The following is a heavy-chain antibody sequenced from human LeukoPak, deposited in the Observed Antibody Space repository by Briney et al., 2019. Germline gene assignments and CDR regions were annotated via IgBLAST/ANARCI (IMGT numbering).Heavy chain of an antibody. J-gene: IGHJ4*02. Sequence: TGGSLRLSCAAAGFTFSSFAMTWVRQAPGKGLEWVSAIGGSGASTYYADSVKGRFTISRDNSKNTLYLQMNSLRAEDTAVYYCAKGRGSPYYFEYWGQETLVTVSS. CDR3: AKGRGSPYYFEY. CDR1: GFTFSSFA. V-gene: IGHV3-23*01. CDR2: IGGSGAST. D-gene: IGHD1-26*01.